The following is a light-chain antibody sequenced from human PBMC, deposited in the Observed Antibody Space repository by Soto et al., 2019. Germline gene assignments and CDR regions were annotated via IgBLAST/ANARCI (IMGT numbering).Light chain of an antibody. Sequence: EIVLTQSPGTLSLSPGETATLSCRTSQTISRDDLAWYQQRPGQAPRLLVSATSRRATGIPDRFYGYGSGTDFTLTINSLEPEDFGVYYCYQYYTSPHTFGPGTRVDIK. V-gene: IGKV3-20*01. CDR2: ATS. CDR1: QTISRDD. J-gene: IGKJ3*01. CDR3: YQYYTSPHT.